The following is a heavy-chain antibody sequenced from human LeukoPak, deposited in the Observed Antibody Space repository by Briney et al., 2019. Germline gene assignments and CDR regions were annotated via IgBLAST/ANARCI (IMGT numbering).Heavy chain of an antibody. CDR1: GFTFSSYA. V-gene: IGHV3-23*01. CDR3: AKDQSSGYYPYYFDY. CDR2: ISGSGGST. J-gene: IGHJ4*02. Sequence: GGSLRLSCAASGFTFSSYAMSWVRQAPGKGLEWVSAISGSGGSTYYADSVRGRFTISRDNSKNTLYLQMNSLRAEDTAVYYCAKDQSSGYYPYYFDYWGQGTLVTASS. D-gene: IGHD3-22*01.